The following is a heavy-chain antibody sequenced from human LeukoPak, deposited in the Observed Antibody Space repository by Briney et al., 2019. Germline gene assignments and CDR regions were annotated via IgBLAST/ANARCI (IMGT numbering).Heavy chain of an antibody. CDR2: ISGSGGST. Sequence: PGGSLRLSCAASGFTFSSYAMNWVRQAPGKGLEWVSSISGSGGSTYYADSVKGRFTISRDNSKNTLYLQMNSLRAEDTAVYYCARLGVDIVATSKGKGYYFDYWGQGTLVTVSS. D-gene: IGHD5-12*01. J-gene: IGHJ4*02. V-gene: IGHV3-23*01. CDR3: ARLGVDIVATSKGKGYYFDY. CDR1: GFTFSSYA.